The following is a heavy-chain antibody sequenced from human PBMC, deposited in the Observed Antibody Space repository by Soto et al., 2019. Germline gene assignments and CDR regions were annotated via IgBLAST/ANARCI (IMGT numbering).Heavy chain of an antibody. J-gene: IGHJ6*02. V-gene: IGHV4-39*01. D-gene: IGHD6-19*01. CDR2: IYYSGST. CDR1: GGSIRSSSHY. Sequence: PSETLSLTCTVSGGSIRSSSHYWGWIRQPPGKGLEWIGSIYYSGSTYYNPSLQSRVTISVDTSKNQFSLKLSSVTAADTAVYYCARRGQWLVDGYYYYGMEVWGQGTTVTVSS. CDR3: ARRGQWLVDGYYYYGMEV.